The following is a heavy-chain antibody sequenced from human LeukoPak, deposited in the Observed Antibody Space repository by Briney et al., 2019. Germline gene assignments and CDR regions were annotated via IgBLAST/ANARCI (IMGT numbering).Heavy chain of an antibody. V-gene: IGHV3-53*01. CDR1: GFTFSSYA. CDR3: ARAPDTAMVNDY. D-gene: IGHD5-18*01. Sequence: GGSLRLSCAASGFTFSSYAMSWVRQAPGKGLEWVSAIYSGGSTYYADSVKGRFTISRDNSKNTLYLQMNSLRAEDTAVYYCARAPDTAMVNDYWGQGTLVTVSS. J-gene: IGHJ4*02. CDR2: IYSGGST.